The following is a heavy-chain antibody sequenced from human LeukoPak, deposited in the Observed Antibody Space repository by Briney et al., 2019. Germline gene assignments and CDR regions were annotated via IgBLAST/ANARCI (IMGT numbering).Heavy chain of an antibody. CDR3: ARVRASGSFDT. CDR1: GGSFSGYY. Sequence: ETLCLTCAVYGGSFSGYYWTWIRQPPGKGLEWIGEINHSGSTNYNPSLKSRVTISVDTSRNQFSLILTSVTAADTAVYFCARVRASGSFDTWGQGTRVSVSS. J-gene: IGHJ3*02. D-gene: IGHD3-10*01. CDR2: INHSGST. V-gene: IGHV4-34*01.